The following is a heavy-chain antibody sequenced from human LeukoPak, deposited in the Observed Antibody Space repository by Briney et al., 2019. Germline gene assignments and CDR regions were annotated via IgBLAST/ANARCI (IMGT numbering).Heavy chain of an antibody. CDR3: AKEGADIVVVPAAENWFDP. Sequence: GGSLTLSCAASGFTFSSYAMSWVRQSPGKGLEWVSAISGSGGNTYYADSVKGRFTISRDNSKNTLYLQMNSLRAEDTAVYYCAKEGADIVVVPAAENWFDPWGQGTLVTVSS. CDR2: ISGSGGNT. J-gene: IGHJ5*02. CDR1: GFTFSSYA. V-gene: IGHV3-23*01. D-gene: IGHD2-2*01.